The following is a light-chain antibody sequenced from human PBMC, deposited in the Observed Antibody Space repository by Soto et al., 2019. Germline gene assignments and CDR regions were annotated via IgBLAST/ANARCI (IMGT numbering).Light chain of an antibody. Sequence: DIQMTQSPSTLSASVGDRVTITCRASQSINNYLAWYQQKPGTAPKLLIFDASSLESGVSSRFSGGGSGTEFTLIINRLQPDDAATYVCQQYNAYSRTFGQGTKLEIK. CDR1: QSINNY. CDR2: DAS. V-gene: IGKV1-5*01. CDR3: QQYNAYSRT. J-gene: IGKJ2*01.